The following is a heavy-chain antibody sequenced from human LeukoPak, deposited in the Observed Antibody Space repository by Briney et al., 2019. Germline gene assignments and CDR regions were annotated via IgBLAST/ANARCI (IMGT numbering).Heavy chain of an antibody. CDR3: ARGYSSGWYNYFDY. CDR1: GFTFSSYA. Sequence: GRTLRLSCAASGFTFSSYAMHWVRQAPGKGLEWVALIPYDGSNKYYADSVKGRFTISGDNSKNTLYLQMNSLRAEDTAVYYCARGYSSGWYNYFDYWGQGTLVTVSS. V-gene: IGHV3-30*04. J-gene: IGHJ4*02. CDR2: IPYDGSNK. D-gene: IGHD6-19*01.